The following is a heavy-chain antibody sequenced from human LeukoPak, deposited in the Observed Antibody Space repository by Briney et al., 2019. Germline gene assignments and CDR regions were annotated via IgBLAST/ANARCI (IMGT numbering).Heavy chain of an antibody. CDR2: IYHSGST. CDR3: ARGRGPYGSGSYPLDY. CDR1: GGSISSGGYS. V-gene: IGHV4-30-2*01. J-gene: IGHJ4*02. Sequence: PSQTLSLTCAVSGGSISSGGYSWSWIRQPPGKGLEWIGYIYHSGSTYYNPSLKSRVTISVDRSKNQFSLKLSSVTAADTAVYYCARGRGPYGSGSYPLDYWGQGTLVTVSS. D-gene: IGHD3-10*01.